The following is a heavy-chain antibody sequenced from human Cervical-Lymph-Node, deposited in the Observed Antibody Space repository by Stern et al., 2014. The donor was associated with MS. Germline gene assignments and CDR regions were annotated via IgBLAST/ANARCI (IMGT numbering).Heavy chain of an antibody. CDR2: IVPLFRTT. D-gene: IGHD4-17*01. V-gene: IGHV1-69*01. CDR1: GGTFSSYA. J-gene: IGHJ3*02. Sequence: QVQLVQSGAEVRKPGSSVRVSCKASGGTFSSYAITWVRQAPGQGLEWMGGIVPLFRTTNYAQKFQGRVTMTADESTNTVYMELNSLRSEDAAIYYCANGDSDAFDIWGQGTTVTVSS. CDR3: ANGDSDAFDI.